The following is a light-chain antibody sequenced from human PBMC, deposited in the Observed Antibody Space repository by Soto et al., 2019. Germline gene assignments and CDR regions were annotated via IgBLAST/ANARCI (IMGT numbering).Light chain of an antibody. CDR1: QGISNS. V-gene: IGKV1-16*01. J-gene: IGKJ5*01. CDR2: GAS. CDR3: QHYSGYPFT. Sequence: DIHMTQSPSSLSASVGDRVTITCRASQGISNSLAWYQHKPGKAPKSVMFGASTLQSGVPPRFSGSGSGTEFTLTFTSLYAVDFATYYCQHYSGYPFTFGHGTRLEVK.